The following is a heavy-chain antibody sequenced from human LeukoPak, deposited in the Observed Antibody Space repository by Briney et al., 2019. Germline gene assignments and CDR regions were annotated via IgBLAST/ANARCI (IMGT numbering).Heavy chain of an antibody. CDR1: GFTFIDYY. CDR2: ISDSSGYT. J-gene: IGHJ3*02. CDR3: ARDRVGGSYVFDI. V-gene: IGHV3-11*06. Sequence: GGSLRLSCAASGFTFIDYYMSWIRQAPGKGLEWVSYISDSSGYTKDADSVKGRFTISRDNAKKSLYLQMNSLRAEDTAVYYCARDRVGGSYVFDIWGQGTMVTVSS. D-gene: IGHD1-26*01.